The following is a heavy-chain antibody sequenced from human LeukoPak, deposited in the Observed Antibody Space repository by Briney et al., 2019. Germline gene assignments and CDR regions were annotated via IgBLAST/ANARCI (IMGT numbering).Heavy chain of an antibody. CDR3: ARGPRNDP. CDR1: GYPFTTYE. D-gene: IGHD1-14*01. Sequence: ASVTVSCKTSGYPFTTYEINWVRQAAGQGLEWMGWVHPNTGNAAYAQRFQGRVTMTRDTSISTAYMELSSLTSNDTAVYFCARGPRNDPWGQGTLVTVSS. CDR2: VHPNTGNA. J-gene: IGHJ5*02. V-gene: IGHV1-8*01.